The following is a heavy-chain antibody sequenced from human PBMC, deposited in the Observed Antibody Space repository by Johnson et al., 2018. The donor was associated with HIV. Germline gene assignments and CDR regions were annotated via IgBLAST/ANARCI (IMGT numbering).Heavy chain of an antibody. CDR2: ISGSGGST. V-gene: IGHV3-23*01. J-gene: IGHJ3*02. Sequence: EVQLLESGGGLVQPGGSLRLSCAASGFTFSSYAMSWVRQAPGKGLEWVSAISGSGGSTYYADSVKGRFTISRDNSKNTLYLQMNSLRAGDTAVYYCARGMYYNFWSGYGIRWDAFDIWGQGTMVTVSS. D-gene: IGHD3-3*01. CDR3: ARGMYYNFWSGYGIRWDAFDI. CDR1: GFTFSSYA.